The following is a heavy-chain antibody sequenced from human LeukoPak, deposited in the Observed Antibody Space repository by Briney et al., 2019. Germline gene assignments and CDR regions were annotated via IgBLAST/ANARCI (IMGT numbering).Heavy chain of an antibody. D-gene: IGHD6-19*01. V-gene: IGHV3-23*01. CDR1: AFTFSSYA. J-gene: IGHJ4*02. CDR2: ISVSGDST. CDR3: AKDRRLYSSGWYLDY. Sequence: GGSLRPSCAASAFTFSSYAMSWVRQAPGKGLEWVSAISVSGDSTYYADSVKGRFTISRDNSKNTLYLKMNSQRAEDTAVYYCAKDRRLYSSGWYLDYWCQGTLVTVSS.